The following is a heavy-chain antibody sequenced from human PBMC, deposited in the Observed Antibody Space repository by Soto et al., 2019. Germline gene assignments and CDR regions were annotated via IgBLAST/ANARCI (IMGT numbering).Heavy chain of an antibody. V-gene: IGHV3-74*01. CDR2: INNDGSST. J-gene: IGHJ4*02. D-gene: IGHD3-10*01. Sequence: EVQLVESGGGLVQPGGSLRLSCAASGFTFSSNWMHWVRQAPGKGLVWVSRINNDGSSTSYADSVKGRLTISRDNAKNTLYPQVNSLREEDTAVYYCASGGVAGSGTYYNDYWGRGTLVTVSS. CDR3: ASGGVAGSGTYYNDY. CDR1: GFTFSSNW.